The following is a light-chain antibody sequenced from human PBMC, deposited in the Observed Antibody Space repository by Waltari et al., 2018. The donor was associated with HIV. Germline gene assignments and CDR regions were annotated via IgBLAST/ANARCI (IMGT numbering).Light chain of an antibody. CDR1: QSLLYGSNNKNY. J-gene: IGKJ2*01. Sequence: DVVMTQSPDSLTVSVGERATLNCKSSQSLLYGSNNKNYLAWYQKRPGHRPKLLIYWASTRQSGVPDRFSGSGSGTDFSLTISSLQAEDVAVYYCQQYYLVPYTFGQGTKLEIK. V-gene: IGKV4-1*01. CDR2: WAS. CDR3: QQYYLVPYT.